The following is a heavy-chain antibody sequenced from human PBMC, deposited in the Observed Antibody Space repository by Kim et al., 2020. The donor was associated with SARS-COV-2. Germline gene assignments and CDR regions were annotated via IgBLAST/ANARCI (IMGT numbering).Heavy chain of an antibody. V-gene: IGHV3-53*01. CDR2: IYSGGST. J-gene: IGHJ3*02. Sequence: GGSLRLSCAASGFTVSSNYMSWVRQAPGKGLEWVSVIYSGGSTYYADSVKGRFTISRDNSKNTLYLQMNSLRAEDTAVYYCAGTLLITMTVHDAFDIWGQGTMVTVSS. CDR3: AGTLLITMTVHDAFDI. CDR1: GFTVSSNY. D-gene: IGHD3-22*01.